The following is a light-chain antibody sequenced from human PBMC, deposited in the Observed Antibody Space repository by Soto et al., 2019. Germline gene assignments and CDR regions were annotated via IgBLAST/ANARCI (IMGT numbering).Light chain of an antibody. Sequence: QSVLTQPPSVSGAPGQRVTSSCTGSSSNIGAGYDVHWYQQRPGTAPKLLIYGNSNRPSGVPDRFSGSKSGTSASLAITGLQAEDEADYYCQSYDSSLSGYVFGTGTKVPVL. V-gene: IGLV1-40*01. CDR1: SSNIGAGYD. CDR3: QSYDSSLSGYV. CDR2: GNS. J-gene: IGLJ1*01.